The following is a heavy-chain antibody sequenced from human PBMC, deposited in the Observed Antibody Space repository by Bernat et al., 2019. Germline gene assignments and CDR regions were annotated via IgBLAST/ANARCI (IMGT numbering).Heavy chain of an antibody. CDR2: IYPGDSDT. CDR3: ATTVRGSSSEFDQ. D-gene: IGHD6-6*01. CDR1: GYSFTNFW. J-gene: IGHJ4*02. Sequence: EVQLVQSGAEVKKPGESLKISCMASGYSFTNFWVGWVRQMPGKGLEWMGIIYPGDSDTRYSPSFQGQVTISADKSITTAWLQWSSLKASDTAMYYCATTVRGSSSEFDQWGQGTMVIVSS. V-gene: IGHV5-51*01.